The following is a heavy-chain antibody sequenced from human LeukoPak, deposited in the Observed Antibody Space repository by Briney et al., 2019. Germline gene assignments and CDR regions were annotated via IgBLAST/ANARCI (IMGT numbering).Heavy chain of an antibody. D-gene: IGHD2-15*01. CDR1: GGSISSYY. CDR3: AAKGLHFDY. J-gene: IGHJ4*02. V-gene: IGHV4-59*06. Sequence: TASETLSLTCTVSGGSISSYYWSWIRQPPGKGLEWIGYIYYSGSTYYNPSLKSRVTISVDTSKNQFSLKLSSVTAADTAVYYCAAKGLHFDYWGQGTLVTVSS. CDR2: IYYSGST.